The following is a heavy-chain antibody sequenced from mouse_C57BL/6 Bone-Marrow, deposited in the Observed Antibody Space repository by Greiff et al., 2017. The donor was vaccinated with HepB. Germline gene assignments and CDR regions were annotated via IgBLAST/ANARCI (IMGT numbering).Heavy chain of an antibody. CDR1: GFTFSSYG. V-gene: IGHV5-6*01. D-gene: IGHD1-1*01. CDR3: ARHYAFAY. Sequence: EVKLVESGGDLVKPGGSLKLSCAASGFTFSSYGMSWVRQTPDKRLEWVATISSGGSYTYYPDSVKGRFTISRDNAKNTLYLQMCSLKSEDTAMYYCARHYAFAYWGQGTLVTVSA. J-gene: IGHJ3*01. CDR2: ISSGGSYT.